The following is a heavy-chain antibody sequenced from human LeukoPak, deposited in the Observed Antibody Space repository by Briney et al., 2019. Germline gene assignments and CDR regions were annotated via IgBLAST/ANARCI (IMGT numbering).Heavy chain of an antibody. CDR3: ARRLRGAFDI. CDR1: GGSISSSSYY. CDR2: INHSGST. J-gene: IGHJ3*02. V-gene: IGHV4-39*07. D-gene: IGHD4-17*01. Sequence: PSETLSLTCTVSGGSISSSSYYWGWIRQPPGKGLEWIGEINHSGSTNYNPSLKSRVTISVDTSKNQFSLKLSSVTAADTAVYYCARRLRGAFDIWGQGTMVTVSS.